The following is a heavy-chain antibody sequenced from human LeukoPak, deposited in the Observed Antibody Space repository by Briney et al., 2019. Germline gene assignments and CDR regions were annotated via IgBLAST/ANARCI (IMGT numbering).Heavy chain of an antibody. CDR1: GGSISSSSYY. CDR2: IYYSGST. J-gene: IGHJ5*02. D-gene: IGHD6-13*01. CDR3: ARDLGYSSSWTRWFDP. Sequence: SETLSLTCTVSGGSISSSSYYWGWIRQPPGKGLEWIGSIYYSGSTYYNPSLKSRVTISVDTSKNQFSLKLSSVTAADTAVYYCARDLGYSSSWTRWFDPWGQGTLVTVSS. V-gene: IGHV4-39*02.